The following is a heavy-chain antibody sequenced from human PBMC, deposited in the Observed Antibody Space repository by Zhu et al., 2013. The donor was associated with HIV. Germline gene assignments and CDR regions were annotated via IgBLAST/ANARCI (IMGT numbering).Heavy chain of an antibody. CDR3: ARGNRERPLAKIATVGLSPIWFDP. Sequence: QVQLQQWGAGLLKPSETLSLTCAVYNGSFSPYHWSWIRQSPGKGLEWIGEISHAGRTTYNPSLKSRVTIALDTSKTQFSLIFSAVTAADTAVYYCARGNRERPLAKIATVGLSPIWFDPWGPGNPGHRLL. J-gene: IGHJ5*02. CDR2: ISHAGRT. CDR1: NGSFSPYH. V-gene: IGHV4-34*01. D-gene: IGHD6-13*01.